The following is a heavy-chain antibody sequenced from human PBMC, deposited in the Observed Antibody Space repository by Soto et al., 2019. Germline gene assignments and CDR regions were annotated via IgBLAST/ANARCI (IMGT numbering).Heavy chain of an antibody. V-gene: IGHV5-51*01. CDR1: GYIFTTYW. D-gene: IGHD3-10*01. Sequence: PGESLKISCKGSGYIFTTYWIAWVRQMPGKGLEWMGIIYPGDSDTKYSPSFQGRVTISADKSISTAYLQWSSLKASDSATYYCARSGSGTYERSKYYFYGMDVWGQGATVTVSS. CDR3: ARSGSGTYERSKYYFYGMDV. CDR2: IYPGDSDT. J-gene: IGHJ6*02.